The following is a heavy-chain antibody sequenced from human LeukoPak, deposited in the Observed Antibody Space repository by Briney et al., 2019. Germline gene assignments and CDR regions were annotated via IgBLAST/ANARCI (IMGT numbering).Heavy chain of an antibody. CDR1: GFTFSSYA. J-gene: IGHJ4*02. D-gene: IGHD3-22*01. CDR2: ISYDGSNK. Sequence: GGSLRLSCAASGFTFSSYAMHWVRQAPGKGLEWVAVISYDGSNKYYADSVKGRFTISRDNSKNTLYLQMNSLRAEDTAVYYCARDLGYDYWGQGTLATVSS. CDR3: ARDLGYDY. V-gene: IGHV3-30-3*01.